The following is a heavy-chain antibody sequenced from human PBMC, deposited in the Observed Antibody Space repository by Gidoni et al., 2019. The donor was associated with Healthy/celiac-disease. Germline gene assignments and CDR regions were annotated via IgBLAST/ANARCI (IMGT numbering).Heavy chain of an antibody. V-gene: IGHV1-46*01. Sequence: QVQLVQSGAEVKKPGASVKVSCKASGYTFTSSYMHWVRRAPGQGLEWMGIINPSGGSTSYAQKFQGRVTMTRDTSTSTVYMELSSLRSEDTAVYYCARGGNYYDSSGYPGYWGQGTLVTVSS. D-gene: IGHD3-22*01. CDR1: GYTFTSSY. CDR2: INPSGGST. J-gene: IGHJ4*02. CDR3: ARGGNYYDSSGYPGY.